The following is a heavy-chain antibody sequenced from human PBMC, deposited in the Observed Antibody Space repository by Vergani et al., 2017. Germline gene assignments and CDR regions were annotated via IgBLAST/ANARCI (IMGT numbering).Heavy chain of an antibody. CDR2: INPSGGST. CDR3: ARSLAAAGHYYYYYGMDV. Sequence: QVQLVQSGAEVKKPGASVKVSCKASVYTFTSYYMHWVRQAPGQGLEWMGIINPSGGSTSYAQKFQGRVTMTRDTSTSTVYMELSSLRSEDTAVYYCARSLAAAGHYYYYYGMDVWGQGTTVTVSS. D-gene: IGHD6-13*01. J-gene: IGHJ6*02. CDR1: VYTFTSYY. V-gene: IGHV1-46*03.